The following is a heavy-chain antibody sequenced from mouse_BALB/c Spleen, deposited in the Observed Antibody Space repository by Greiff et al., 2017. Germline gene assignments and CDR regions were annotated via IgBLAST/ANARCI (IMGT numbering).Heavy chain of an antibody. V-gene: IGHV5-17*02. D-gene: IGHD1-1*01. CDR2: ISSGSSTI. Sequence: EVKLVESGGGLVQPGGSRKLSCAASGFTFSSFGMHWVRQAPEKGLEWVAYISSGSSTIYYADTVKGRFTISRDNPKNTLFLQMTSLRSEDTAMYYCARWGTVVATDAMDYWGQGTSVTVSS. CDR1: GFTFSSFG. CDR3: ARWGTVVATDAMDY. J-gene: IGHJ4*01.